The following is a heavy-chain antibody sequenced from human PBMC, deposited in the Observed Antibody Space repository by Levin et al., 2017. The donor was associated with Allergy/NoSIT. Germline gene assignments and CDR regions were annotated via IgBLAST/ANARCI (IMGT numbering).Heavy chain of an antibody. J-gene: IGHJ4*02. CDR3: ARGGCSSTSCLDY. CDR2: ITLDVTDT. CDR1: GFTFSSYY. V-gene: IGHV3-74*01. D-gene: IGHD2-2*01. Sequence: GGSLRLSCAASGFTFSSYYMHWVRQAPGKGLVWVSRITLDVTDTNYADSVRGRFTISRDNAKNTLYLEMNNLRAEDTAVYYCARGGCSSTSCLDYWCQGILVTVSP.